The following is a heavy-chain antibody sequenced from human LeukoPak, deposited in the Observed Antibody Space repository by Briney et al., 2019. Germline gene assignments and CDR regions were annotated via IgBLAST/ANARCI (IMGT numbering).Heavy chain of an antibody. CDR1: GGSISTYY. J-gene: IGHJ5*02. Sequence: SETLSLTCTVSGGSISTYYWSWIRQPPGKGLEWIGYIYHSVSTNYNPSLKSRVTISLDTSKNEFSLKLSSVTAADTAIYYCARHSTPYNCFAPWGQGALVTVSS. CDR2: IYHSVST. V-gene: IGHV4-59*08. D-gene: IGHD2-15*01. CDR3: ARHSTPYNCFAP.